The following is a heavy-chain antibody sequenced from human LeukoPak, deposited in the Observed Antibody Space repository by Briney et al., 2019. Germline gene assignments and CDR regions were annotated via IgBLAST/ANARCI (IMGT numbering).Heavy chain of an antibody. V-gene: IGHV3-48*04. Sequence: GGSLRLSCAASGFTFSSYSMNWVRQAPGKGLEWVSYISSSGSTIYYADSVEGRFTISRDNAKNSVNLQMDSLRAEDTAIYYCARDLTGSYDYWGQGTLVTVSS. CDR1: GFTFSSYS. CDR3: ARDLTGSYDY. CDR2: ISSSGSTI. J-gene: IGHJ4*02. D-gene: IGHD3-9*01.